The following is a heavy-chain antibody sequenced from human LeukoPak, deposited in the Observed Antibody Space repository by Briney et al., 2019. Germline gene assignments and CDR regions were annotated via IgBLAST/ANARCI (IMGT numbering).Heavy chain of an antibody. J-gene: IGHJ6*03. Sequence: PGGSLRLSCAASGFTFSSYSMNWVRQAPGKGLEWVSSISSSSSYIYYADSVKGRFTISRDNAKNSLYLQMNGLRAEDTAVYYCARVRNWNDSDYYYMDVWGKGTTVTVSS. CDR1: GFTFSSYS. D-gene: IGHD1-1*01. CDR3: ARVRNWNDSDYYYMDV. V-gene: IGHV3-21*01. CDR2: ISSSSSYI.